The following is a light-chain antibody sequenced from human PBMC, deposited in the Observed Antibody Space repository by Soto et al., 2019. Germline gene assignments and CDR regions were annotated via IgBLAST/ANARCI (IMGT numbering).Light chain of an antibody. Sequence: QSVLTQPASVSGSPGQSITLSCTGTSSDVGAYNYVSWYQQHPGKAPKLVVYGVSNRPSGVSNRFSGSKSGNTASLTISWVQAEDEADYYCISYTSGNFYVFGTGTKVTVL. CDR1: SSDVGAYNY. J-gene: IGLJ1*01. V-gene: IGLV2-14*03. CDR3: ISYTSGNFYV. CDR2: GVS.